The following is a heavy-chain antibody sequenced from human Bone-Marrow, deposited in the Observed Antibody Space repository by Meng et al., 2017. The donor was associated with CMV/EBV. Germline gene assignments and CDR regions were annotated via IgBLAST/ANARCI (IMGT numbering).Heavy chain of an antibody. Sequence: GESLKISCTGTGYSFTSLWIGWVRQMPGKGLEWMGLIFPRDSDTRYSPSFQGQVTFSADKSINTAYLQWSSLKASDTAMYYCARHPRPEPEGWSGYYTDGSFGFDYWGQGTLVTVSS. CDR1: GYSFTSLW. CDR2: IFPRDSDT. V-gene: IGHV5-51*01. J-gene: IGHJ4*02. CDR3: ARHPRPEPEGWSGYYTDGSFGFDY. D-gene: IGHD3-3*01.